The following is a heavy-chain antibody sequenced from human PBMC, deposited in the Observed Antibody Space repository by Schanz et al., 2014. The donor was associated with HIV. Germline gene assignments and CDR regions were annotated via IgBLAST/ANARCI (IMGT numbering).Heavy chain of an antibody. V-gene: IGHV3-23*01. J-gene: IGHJ4*02. CDR3: AKPEYDSSGNSQSHFDY. Sequence: EVQLLESGGGLVQPGGSLRLTCAASGFTFRSYAMTWVRQAPGKGLDWVTGITGSGVRPYYADSVKGRFTISRDNSKNTLYLQMTTLRTEDTAVYYCAKPEYDSSGNSQSHFDYWGRGTLVTVSS. D-gene: IGHD3-22*01. CDR2: ITGSGVRP. CDR1: GFTFRSYA.